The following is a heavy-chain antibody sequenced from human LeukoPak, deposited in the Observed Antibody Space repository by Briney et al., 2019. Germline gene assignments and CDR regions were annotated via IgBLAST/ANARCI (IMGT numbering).Heavy chain of an antibody. CDR2: ISWNSGST. J-gene: IGHJ4*02. CDR1: GFTFDDYA. Sequence: PGRSLRLSCAASGFTFDDYAMHWVRQAPGKGLEWVSGISWNSGSTGYADSVKGRFTISRDNAKNSLYLQMNSLRAEDTALYYCAKDFNRYCSSTSCFDFDYWGQGTLVTVSS. D-gene: IGHD2-2*01. CDR3: AKDFNRYCSSTSCFDFDY. V-gene: IGHV3-9*01.